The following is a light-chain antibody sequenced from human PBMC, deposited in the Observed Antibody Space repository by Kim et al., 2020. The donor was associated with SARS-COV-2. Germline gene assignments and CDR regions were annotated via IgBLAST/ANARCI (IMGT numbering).Light chain of an antibody. CDR1: SLRRYY. J-gene: IGLJ2*01. CDR2: GKN. V-gene: IGLV3-19*01. CDR3: NSRDSRGNHPV. Sequence: SSELTQDPAVSVALGQTVRITCQGDSLRRYYASWYQQKPGQAPVLVIYGKNNRPSGIPDRFSGSSSGNTASLTITGAQAEDEADYYCNSRDSRGNHPVFG.